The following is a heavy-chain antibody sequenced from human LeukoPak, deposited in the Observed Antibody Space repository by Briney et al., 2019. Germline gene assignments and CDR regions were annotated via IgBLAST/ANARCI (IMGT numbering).Heavy chain of an antibody. Sequence: GESLKISCKGSGYSFTSYWITWVRQMPGKGLEWMGRIDPSDSYTNYNPSFQGHVTISADKSISTAYLQWSSLKASDTAMYYCARPDRGSAFDIWGQGTMVTVSS. J-gene: IGHJ3*02. V-gene: IGHV5-10-1*01. CDR3: ARPDRGSAFDI. D-gene: IGHD2-15*01. CDR1: GYSFTSYW. CDR2: IDPSDSYT.